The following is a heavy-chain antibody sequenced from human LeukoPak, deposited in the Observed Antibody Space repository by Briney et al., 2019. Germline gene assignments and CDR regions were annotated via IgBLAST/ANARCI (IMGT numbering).Heavy chain of an antibody. D-gene: IGHD3-3*01. CDR2: IYYSGST. V-gene: IGHV4-30-4*08. Sequence: SETLSLTCTVYGGSISSGDYYWSWIRQPPGNGLEWIGYIYYSGSTYYNPSLKSRVTISVDTSKNQFSLKLSSVTAADTAVYYCARNVVSVEWLPLDYWGQGTLVTVSS. CDR1: GGSISSGDYY. CDR3: ARNVVSVEWLPLDY. J-gene: IGHJ4*02.